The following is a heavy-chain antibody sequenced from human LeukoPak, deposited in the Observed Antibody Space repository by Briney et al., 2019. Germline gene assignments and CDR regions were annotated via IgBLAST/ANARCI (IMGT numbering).Heavy chain of an antibody. V-gene: IGHV1-8*03. J-gene: IGHJ4*02. Sequence: ASVKASCKASGGTFSSYAISWVRQATGQGLEWMGWMNPNSGNTGYAQKFQGRVTITRNTSISTAYMELSSLRSEDTAVYYCARVKGSSWYVREYYFDYWGQGTLVTVSS. CDR1: GGTFSSYA. CDR2: MNPNSGNT. D-gene: IGHD6-13*01. CDR3: ARVKGSSWYVREYYFDY.